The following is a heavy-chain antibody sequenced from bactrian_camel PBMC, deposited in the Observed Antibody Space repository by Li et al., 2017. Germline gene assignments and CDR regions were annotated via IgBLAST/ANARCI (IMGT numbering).Heavy chain of an antibody. D-gene: IGHD3*01. V-gene: IGHV3S53*01. Sequence: VQLVESGGGSVQAGGSLRLSCAASRYTAGTNCMGWFRQAPGKEREGVATILREIDTRYADSVKGRFTISKDNAKNTLYLQMNSLNPEDTGTYTCAAGQGVGWCLDVIRAGAEADFDYWGHGTQVTVS. CDR3: AAGQGVGWCLDVIRAGAEADFDY. CDR2: ILREIDT. CDR1: RYTAGTNC. J-gene: IGHJ6*01.